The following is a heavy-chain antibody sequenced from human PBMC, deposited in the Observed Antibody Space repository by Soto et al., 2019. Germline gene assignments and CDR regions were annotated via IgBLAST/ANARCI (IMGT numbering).Heavy chain of an antibody. CDR1: GFTVSSNY. D-gene: IGHD3-3*01. CDR2: IYSGGST. V-gene: IGHV3-53*01. CDR3: ARVKGSFGVVIEDGMDV. J-gene: IGHJ6*02. Sequence: PGGSLRLSCAASGFTVSSNYMSWVRQAPGKGLEWVSVIYSGGSTYYADSVKGRFTISRDNSKNTLYLQMNSLRAEDTAVYYCARVKGSFGVVIEDGMDVWGQGTTVTVSS.